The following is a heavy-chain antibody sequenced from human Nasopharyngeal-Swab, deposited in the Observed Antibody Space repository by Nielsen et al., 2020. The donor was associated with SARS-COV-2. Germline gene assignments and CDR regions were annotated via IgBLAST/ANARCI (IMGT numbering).Heavy chain of an antibody. D-gene: IGHD1-1*01. J-gene: IGHJ4*02. V-gene: IGHV1-8*01. Sequence: ASVKVSCKPSGYTFARFDIQWVRQATGRGLEWVGWMNLDSGDTHYAQEFQGKVTLTRDTSRSTAYMELSSLRSEDTAVYYCARGPRPKRHLDYWGQGTLVTVSS. CDR2: MNLDSGDT. CDR3: ARGPRPKRHLDY. CDR1: GYTFARFD.